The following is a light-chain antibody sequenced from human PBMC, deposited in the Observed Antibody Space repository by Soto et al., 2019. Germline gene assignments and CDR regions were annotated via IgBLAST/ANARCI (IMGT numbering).Light chain of an antibody. CDR1: QAISIY. CDR2: AAN. Sequence: DIQMTQSPSSLSASVGDRVTITCRASQAISIYLAWYQQKPGKVPELLIYAANTLQSVAPTRFSGSGSGTEFTLTISRLQPEDVATYYCQKYNSAPLTFGPGTKVDIK. CDR3: QKYNSAPLT. J-gene: IGKJ3*01. V-gene: IGKV1-27*01.